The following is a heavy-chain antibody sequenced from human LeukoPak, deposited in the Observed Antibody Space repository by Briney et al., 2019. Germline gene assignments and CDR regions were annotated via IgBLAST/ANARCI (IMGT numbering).Heavy chain of an antibody. CDR3: AMIVVVISDAFDI. V-gene: IGHV4-34*01. CDR1: GGSFSGYY. Sequence: SETLSLTCAVYGGSFSGYYWSWIRQPPGKGLEWIGEINHSGSTNYNPSLKSRVTISVDASKNQFSLKLSSVTAADTAVYYCAMIVVVISDAFDIWGQGTMVTVSS. D-gene: IGHD3-22*01. J-gene: IGHJ3*02. CDR2: INHSGST.